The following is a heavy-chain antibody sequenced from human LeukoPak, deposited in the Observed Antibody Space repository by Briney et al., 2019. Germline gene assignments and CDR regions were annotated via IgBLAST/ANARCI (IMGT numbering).Heavy chain of an antibody. D-gene: IGHD3-22*01. Sequence: SETLSLTCAVSGGSINSSNWWSWVRQPPGKGLEWIGEIYHSGSTNYNPSLKSRVTISVDKSKNQFSLNLNSVTAADTAVYYCARVSYYYDSTKFFDCWGQGTLVTVSS. V-gene: IGHV4-4*02. CDR2: IYHSGST. CDR1: GGSINSSNW. CDR3: ARVSYYYDSTKFFDC. J-gene: IGHJ4*02.